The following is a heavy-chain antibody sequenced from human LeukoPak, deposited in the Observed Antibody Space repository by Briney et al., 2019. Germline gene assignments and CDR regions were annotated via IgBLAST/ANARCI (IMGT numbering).Heavy chain of an antibody. CDR2: ISGSGGST. Sequence: GGSLRLSCAASGFTYSTYAMSWVRQAPGKGLEWVSGISGSGGSTYYADSVKGRFTISRDNSKNTLYLQMSSLRAEDTAVYYCAKGQVAVAGMDAFDIWGQGTMVTVSS. V-gene: IGHV3-23*01. CDR3: AKGQVAVAGMDAFDI. D-gene: IGHD6-19*01. CDR1: GFTYSTYA. J-gene: IGHJ3*02.